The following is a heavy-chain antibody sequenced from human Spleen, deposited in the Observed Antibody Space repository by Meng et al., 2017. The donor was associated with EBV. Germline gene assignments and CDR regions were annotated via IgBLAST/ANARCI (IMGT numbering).Heavy chain of an antibody. D-gene: IGHD2-15*01. CDR1: VYTFSDFD. J-gene: IGHJ4*02. Sequence: QLQWVKSGYAGTKPGESGKVSCKASVYTFSDFDFTWVRQAYGKGLEWMGWMNPNSGNTGFARKFRGRVTVTKDSSISTAYMELSSLTSDDTAVYFCGRGIRNQLFSDYWGQGTLVTVSS. CDR2: MNPNSGNT. V-gene: IGHV1-8*01. CDR3: GRGIRNQLFSDY.